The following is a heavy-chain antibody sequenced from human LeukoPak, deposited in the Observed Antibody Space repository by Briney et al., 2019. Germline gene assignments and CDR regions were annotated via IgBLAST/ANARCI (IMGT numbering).Heavy chain of an antibody. CDR1: GGSISSSSYY. V-gene: IGHV4-39*07. Sequence: SETLSLTCTVSGGSISSSSYYWGWIRQPPGKGLEWIGSIYYSGSTYYNPSLKSRVTISVDTSKNQFSLKLSSVTAADTAVYYCARVWYYYDSSGYYRPIYFDHWGQGTLVTVSS. CDR2: IYYSGST. D-gene: IGHD3-22*01. J-gene: IGHJ4*02. CDR3: ARVWYYYDSSGYYRPIYFDH.